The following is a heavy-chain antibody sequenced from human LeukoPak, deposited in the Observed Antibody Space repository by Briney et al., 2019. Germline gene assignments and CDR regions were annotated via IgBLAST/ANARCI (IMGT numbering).Heavy chain of an antibody. V-gene: IGHV3-33*08. CDR3: ARDGSGYDIDY. CDR2: IWYDGSNK. J-gene: IGHJ4*02. Sequence: PGGSLRLSCAASGFTFSSYGMHWVRQAPGKGLEWVAVIWYDGSNKYYADSVKGRFTISRDNSKNTLYLQMNSLRAEDTAVYYCARDGSGYDIDYWGQGTLVTVSS. CDR1: GFTFSSYG. D-gene: IGHD5-12*01.